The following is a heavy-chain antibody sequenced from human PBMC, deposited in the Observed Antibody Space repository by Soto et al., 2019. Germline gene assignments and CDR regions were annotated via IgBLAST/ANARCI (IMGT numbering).Heavy chain of an antibody. CDR3: ARDRGDGHNWGNFDY. CDR2: IIPIFGTA. V-gene: IGHV1-69*12. J-gene: IGHJ4*02. CDR1: GGTFSSYA. Sequence: QVQLVQSGAEVKKPGSSVKVSCKASGGTFSSYAISWVRQAPGQGLEWMGGIIPIFGTANYAQKFQGRVTITENEPTSTAYMELSSLRSEDTAVYYCARDRGDGHNWGNFDYWGQGTLVTVSS. D-gene: IGHD3-16*01.